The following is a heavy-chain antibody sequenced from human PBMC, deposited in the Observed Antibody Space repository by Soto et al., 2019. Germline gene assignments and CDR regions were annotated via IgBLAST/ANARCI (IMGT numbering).Heavy chain of an antibody. CDR1: GFTFSSYG. J-gene: IGHJ4*02. CDR2: ISDNGDKR. Sequence: QVQLVESGGGVVQPGRSLRLSCVASGFTFSSYGMHWVRQPPGKGLEWVALISDNGDKRYYADSVKGRFTNSRDNSKNTLYLQMNGLRPGDTAVYFCAKARVRIVGANSFDYWGQGSLVTVSS. D-gene: IGHD1-26*01. V-gene: IGHV3-30*18. CDR3: AKARVRIVGANSFDY.